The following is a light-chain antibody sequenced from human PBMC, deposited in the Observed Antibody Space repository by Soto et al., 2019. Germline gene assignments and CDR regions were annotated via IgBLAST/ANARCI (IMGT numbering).Light chain of an antibody. Sequence: EIVITQSPATLSVSPGERATLSCRASQSVSSNLAWYQQKPGQAPRLLIYGASTRATGIPARFSGSGSGTEFTLTITILQSEDFAVYYCQQYNNWPPTTFGQGTHWRL. CDR1: QSVSSN. V-gene: IGKV3-15*01. CDR3: QQYNNWPPTT. CDR2: GAS. J-gene: IGKJ5*01.